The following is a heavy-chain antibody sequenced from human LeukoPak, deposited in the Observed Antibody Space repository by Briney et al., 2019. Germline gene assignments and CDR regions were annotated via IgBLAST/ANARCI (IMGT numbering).Heavy chain of an antibody. V-gene: IGHV4-39*07. D-gene: IGHD3-22*01. CDR1: GGSISSSSYY. CDR2: IYYSGST. Sequence: SETLSLTCTVSGGSISSSSYYWGWIRQPPGKGLEWIGSIYYSGSTNYNPSLKSRVTISVDTSKNQFSLKLSSVTAADTAVYYCARDRVYYYDSSGYCNWFDPWGQGTLVTVSS. CDR3: ARDRVYYYDSSGYCNWFDP. J-gene: IGHJ5*02.